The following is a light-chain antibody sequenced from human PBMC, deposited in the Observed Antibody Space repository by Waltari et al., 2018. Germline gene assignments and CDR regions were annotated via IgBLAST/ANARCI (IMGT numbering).Light chain of an antibody. V-gene: IGKV1-13*02. J-gene: IGKJ2*01. Sequence: IQMTQSPSSLSASVGDRVTITCRASQSISSYLNWYQQKPGKAPKLLIYDASSLEGGVPSRFSGSGSGTDFTLTISSLQPEDFATYYCQQFTSYPLTFGQGTKLEIK. CDR2: DAS. CDR3: QQFTSYPLT. CDR1: QSISSY.